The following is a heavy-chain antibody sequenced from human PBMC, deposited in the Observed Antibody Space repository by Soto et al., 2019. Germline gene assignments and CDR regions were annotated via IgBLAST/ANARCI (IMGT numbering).Heavy chain of an antibody. CDR3: ATDILDF. V-gene: IGHV3-7*05. D-gene: IGHD3-9*01. J-gene: IGHJ4*02. CDR2: IIQNGSER. CDR1: GFMFSSYW. Sequence: EVELVESGGGLVQPGGSLRLSCAATGFMFSSYWMTWVRQAPGQGLEWVANIIQNGSERYYVDSVEGRFTISRDNAKNSVFLQMENLRVEDTATYSCATDILDFWGQGTLVSVSS.